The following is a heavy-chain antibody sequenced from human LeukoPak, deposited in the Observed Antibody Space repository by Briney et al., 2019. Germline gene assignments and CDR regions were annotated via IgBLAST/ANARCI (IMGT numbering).Heavy chain of an antibody. CDR1: GYTFTSYG. D-gene: IGHD6-13*01. J-gene: IGHJ6*02. CDR2: ISAYNGST. Sequence: ASVKVSCKASGYTFTSYGISWVRQAPGQGLEWMGWISAYNGSTNYAQKLQGRVTMTTDTSTSTAYMELRSLRSDDTAVYYCARDSLYSSSWYTNYYYYYGMDVWGQGTTVTVSS. CDR3: ARDSLYSSSWYTNYYYYYGMDV. V-gene: IGHV1-18*01.